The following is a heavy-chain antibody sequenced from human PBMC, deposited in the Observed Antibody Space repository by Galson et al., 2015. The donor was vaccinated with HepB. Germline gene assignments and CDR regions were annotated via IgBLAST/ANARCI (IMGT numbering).Heavy chain of an antibody. D-gene: IGHD3-10*01. J-gene: IGHJ5*02. CDR3: ARERLWFGERGWFDP. CDR1: GFTFSSYA. Sequence: SLRLSCAASGFTFSSYAMHWVRQAPGNGLEWVAVISYDGSNKYYADSVKGRFTISRDNSKNTLYLQMNSLRAEDTAVYYCARERLWFGERGWFDPWGQGTLVTVSS. V-gene: IGHV3-30*04. CDR2: ISYDGSNK.